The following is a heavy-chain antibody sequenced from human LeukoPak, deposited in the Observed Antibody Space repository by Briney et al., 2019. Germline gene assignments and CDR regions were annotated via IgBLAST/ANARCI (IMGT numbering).Heavy chain of an antibody. CDR3: ARRGSANWFDP. J-gene: IGHJ5*02. CDR2: INHSGST. CDR1: GGSFSGYY. V-gene: IGHV4-34*01. Sequence: SETLSLTCAVYGGSFSGYYWSWIRQPPGKGLEWIGEINHSGSTNYNPSLKSRVTISVDTSRNQFSLKLSSVTAADTAVYYCARRGSANWFDPWGQGTLVTVSS. D-gene: IGHD3-16*01.